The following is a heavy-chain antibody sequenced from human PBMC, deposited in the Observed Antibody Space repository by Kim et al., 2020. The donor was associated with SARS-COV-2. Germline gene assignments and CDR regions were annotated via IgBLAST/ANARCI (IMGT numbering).Heavy chain of an antibody. CDR3: TRDTMTTRGDH. V-gene: IGHV3-21*01. J-gene: IGHJ4*02. CDR2: ISTSSSYI. D-gene: IGHD4-17*01. Sequence: GGSLRLSCAASGFTFSDYNMNWVRQAPGKGLEWVSSISTSSSYIYYVDSVKGRFTISRDNAKNSLYLQMNSLRAEDTAVYYCTRDTMTTRGDHCGQGKLCTVSS. CDR1: GFTFSDYN.